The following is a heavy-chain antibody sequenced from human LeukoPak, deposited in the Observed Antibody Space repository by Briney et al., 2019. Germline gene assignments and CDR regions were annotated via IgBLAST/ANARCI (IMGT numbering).Heavy chain of an antibody. D-gene: IGHD3-3*01. J-gene: IGHJ6*03. Sequence: SVKVSCKASGGTFSSYAISWVRQAPGQGLEWMGGIIPIFGTANYAQKFQGRVTITTDESTSTAYMELSSLRSEDTAVYYCARAIFGVVTRYYYYYYMDVWGKGITVTVSS. CDR2: IIPIFGTA. CDR1: GGTFSSYA. V-gene: IGHV1-69*05. CDR3: ARAIFGVVTRYYYYYYMDV.